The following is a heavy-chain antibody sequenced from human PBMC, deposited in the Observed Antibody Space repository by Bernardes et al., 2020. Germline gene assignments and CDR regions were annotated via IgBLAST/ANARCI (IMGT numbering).Heavy chain of an antibody. Sequence: GSLSLSCAASGFTYSRYAMHWVRPAPGKGLEWVSSFSGSDGTTYYADSVKGRFTISRDNAENSLYLQMNSLRAEDTAVYFCARDVRGRFFDYWGQGTLVTVSS. V-gene: IGHV3-21*01. J-gene: IGHJ4*02. CDR2: FSGSDGTT. D-gene: IGHD3-16*01. CDR3: ARDVRGRFFDY. CDR1: GFTYSRYA.